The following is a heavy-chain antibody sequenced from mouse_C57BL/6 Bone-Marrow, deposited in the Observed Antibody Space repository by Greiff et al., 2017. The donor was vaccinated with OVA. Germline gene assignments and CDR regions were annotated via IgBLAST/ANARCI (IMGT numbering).Heavy chain of an antibody. D-gene: IGHD3-2*02. Sequence: VQLQQSGAELVRPGASVKLSCKASGFTFTDYYINWVQQRPGQGLEWIARIYPGSGNTSYNEKFKGKATLTAEKSSSTAYIQLSRLTSDDSAVYYCARVAQTTPAWFAYWGQGTLVTVSA. CDR2: IYPGSGNT. V-gene: IGHV1-76*01. CDR3: ARVAQTTPAWFAY. CDR1: GFTFTDYY. J-gene: IGHJ3*01.